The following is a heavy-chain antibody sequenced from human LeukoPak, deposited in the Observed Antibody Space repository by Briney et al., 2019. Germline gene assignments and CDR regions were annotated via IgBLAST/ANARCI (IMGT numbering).Heavy chain of an antibody. CDR3: ARDNLVRGVVFH. V-gene: IGHV4-39*07. Sequence: PSETLSLTCTVSGGSISSGSYYWGWIRQPPGKGLEWIGSIYYSGSTYYNPSLKSRVTISVDTSKNQFSLKLSSVTAADTAVYYCARDNLVRGVVFHWGQGTLITVSS. D-gene: IGHD3-10*01. J-gene: IGHJ4*02. CDR2: IYYSGST. CDR1: GGSISSGSYY.